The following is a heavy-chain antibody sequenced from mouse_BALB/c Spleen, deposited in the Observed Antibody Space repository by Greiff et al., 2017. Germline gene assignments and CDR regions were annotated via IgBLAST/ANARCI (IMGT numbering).Heavy chain of an antibody. V-gene: IGHV1-69*02. D-gene: IGHD2-4*01. CDR1: GYTFTSYW. CDR3: ARGDDYDWFAY. Sequence: QVQLKQPGAELVKPGASVKLSCKASGYTFTSYWMHWVKQRPGQGLEWIGEIDPSDSYTNYNQKFKGKATLTVDKSSSTAYMQLSSLTSEDSAVYYCARGDDYDWFAYWGQGTLVTVSA. CDR2: IDPSDSYT. J-gene: IGHJ3*01.